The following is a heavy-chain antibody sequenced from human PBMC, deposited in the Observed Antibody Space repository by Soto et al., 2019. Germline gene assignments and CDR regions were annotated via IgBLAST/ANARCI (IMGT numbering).Heavy chain of an antibody. CDR3: ARSRRTYCYDSSGYPYFDY. Sequence: SETLSLTCTVSGGSVSSGSYYWSCVRQPPGKGLEWIGYIYYSGSTNYNPSLKSRVTISVDTSKNQFSLKLSSVTAADTAVYYCARSRRTYCYDSSGYPYFDYWGQGTLVTVSS. D-gene: IGHD3-22*01. CDR1: GGSVSSGSYY. V-gene: IGHV4-61*01. J-gene: IGHJ4*02. CDR2: IYYSGST.